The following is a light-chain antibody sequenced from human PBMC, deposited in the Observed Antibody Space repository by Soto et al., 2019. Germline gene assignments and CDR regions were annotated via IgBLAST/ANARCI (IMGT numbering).Light chain of an antibody. CDR1: QSVSSY. J-gene: IGKJ4*01. Sequence: PGERATLSCRASQSVSSYLAWFQQKPGQAPRLLIYDASIRATGIPARFSGSGSETDFTLTISRLEPEDFAVYYCQQFSSYPLTFGGGTKVDIK. V-gene: IGKV3-11*01. CDR3: QQFSSYPLT. CDR2: DAS.